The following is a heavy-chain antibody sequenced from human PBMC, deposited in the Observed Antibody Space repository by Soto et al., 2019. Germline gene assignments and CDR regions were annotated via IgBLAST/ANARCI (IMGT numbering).Heavy chain of an antibody. V-gene: IGHV4-34*01. CDR3: ARGLRFLEWLPVYRNYYYYMDV. CDR2: INHSGST. J-gene: IGHJ6*03. Sequence: TLSLTCAVYGGSFSGYYWSWIRQPPGKGLEWIGEINHSGSTNYNPSLKSRVTISVDTSKNQFSLKLSSVTAADTAVYYCARGLRFLEWLPVYRNYYYYMDVWGKGTTVTVSS. CDR1: GGSFSGYY. D-gene: IGHD3-3*01.